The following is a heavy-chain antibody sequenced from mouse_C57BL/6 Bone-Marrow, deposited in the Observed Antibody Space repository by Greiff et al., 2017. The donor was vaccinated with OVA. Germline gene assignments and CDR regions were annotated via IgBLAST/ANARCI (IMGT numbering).Heavy chain of an antibody. CDR1: GYTFTDYY. CDR3: AREEDLDY. CDR2: INPNNGGT. Sequence: EVQLQQSGPELVKPGASVKISCKASGYTFTDYYMNWVKQSHGKSLEWIGDINPNNGGTIYNQKFKGKATLTVDKSSSTAYMELRSLTSEDSAVYYCAREEDLDYWGQGTTLTGSS. V-gene: IGHV1-26*01. J-gene: IGHJ2*01.